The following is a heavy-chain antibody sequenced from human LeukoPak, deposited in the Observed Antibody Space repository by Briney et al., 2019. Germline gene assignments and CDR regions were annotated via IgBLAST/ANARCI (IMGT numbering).Heavy chain of an antibody. Sequence: PGGSLRLSCAASGFTFDDYGMSWVRQAPGKGLEWVANIKEDGSAKSYVDSVKGRFTISRDNAKNSLYLQMDSLRVEDTAVYYCARHYDYFSGHNLDAYDIWGQGTTVTVSS. J-gene: IGHJ3*02. V-gene: IGHV3-7*01. CDR3: ARHYDYFSGHNLDAYDI. CDR1: GFTFDDYG. D-gene: IGHD3-16*01. CDR2: IKEDGSAK.